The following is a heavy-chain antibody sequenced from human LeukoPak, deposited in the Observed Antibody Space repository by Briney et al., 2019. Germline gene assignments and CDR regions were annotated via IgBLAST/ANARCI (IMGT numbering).Heavy chain of an antibody. J-gene: IGHJ4*02. Sequence: SETLSLTCTVSGYSISSGYYWSWIRQPPGKGLEWIGSIYHSGSTYYNPSLKSRVTISVDTSKNQFSLKLSSVTAADTAVYYCARDRLLYYYDSSGYYRNDYWGQGTLATVSS. V-gene: IGHV4-38-2*02. CDR1: GYSISSGYY. D-gene: IGHD3-22*01. CDR2: IYHSGST. CDR3: ARDRLLYYYDSSGYYRNDY.